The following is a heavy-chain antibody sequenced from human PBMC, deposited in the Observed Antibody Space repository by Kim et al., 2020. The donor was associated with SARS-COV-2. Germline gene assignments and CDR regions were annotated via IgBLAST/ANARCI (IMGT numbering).Heavy chain of an antibody. V-gene: IGHV4-4*07. CDR1: GGSISSYY. CDR2: IYTSGST. D-gene: IGHD6-13*01. Sequence: SETLSLTCTVSGGSISSYYWSWIRQPAGKGLEWIGRIYTSGSTNYNPSLKSRVTMSVDTSKNQFSLKLSSVTAADTAVYYCAREGSSSGIPTPENDAFDIWGQGTMVTLSS. CDR3: AREGSSSGIPTPENDAFDI. J-gene: IGHJ3*02.